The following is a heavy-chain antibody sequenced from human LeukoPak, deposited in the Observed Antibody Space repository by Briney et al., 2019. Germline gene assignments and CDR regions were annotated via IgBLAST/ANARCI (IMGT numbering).Heavy chain of an antibody. Sequence: GASVKASCKASGYTFTGYYMHWVRQAPGQGLEWMGWINPNSGGTNYAQKFQGRVTMTRDTSISTAYMELSRLRSDDTAVYYCAREPAAYGDYSDYWGQGTLVTVSS. J-gene: IGHJ4*02. D-gene: IGHD4-17*01. CDR3: AREPAAYGDYSDY. CDR2: INPNSGGT. V-gene: IGHV1-2*02. CDR1: GYTFTGYY.